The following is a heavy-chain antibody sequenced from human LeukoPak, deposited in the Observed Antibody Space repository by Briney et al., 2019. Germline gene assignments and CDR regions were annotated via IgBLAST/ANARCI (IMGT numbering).Heavy chain of an antibody. Sequence: GGSLRLSCAASGFTVSSNYMSWVRQAPGKGLEWVAFIRYDGSNKYYADSVKGRFTISRDNSKNTLYLQMNSLRAEDTAVYYCAKDQDTAIVFDYWGQGTLVTVSS. V-gene: IGHV3-30*02. CDR3: AKDQDTAIVFDY. D-gene: IGHD5-18*01. J-gene: IGHJ4*02. CDR2: IRYDGSNK. CDR1: GFTVSSNY.